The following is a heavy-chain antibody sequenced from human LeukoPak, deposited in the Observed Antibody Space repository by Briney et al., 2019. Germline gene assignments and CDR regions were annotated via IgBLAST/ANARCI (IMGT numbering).Heavy chain of an antibody. J-gene: IGHJ4*02. CDR1: GFTFSSYA. CDR3: ARVPKYCSGGSCPFDY. CDR2: ISYDGSNK. Sequence: PGGSLRLSCAASGFTFSSYAMHWVRQAPGKGLEWVAVISYDGSNKYYADSVKGRFTISRDNSKNTLYLQMNSLRAEDTAVYYCARVPKYCSGGSCPFDYWGQGTLVTVSS. D-gene: IGHD2-15*01. V-gene: IGHV3-30-3*01.